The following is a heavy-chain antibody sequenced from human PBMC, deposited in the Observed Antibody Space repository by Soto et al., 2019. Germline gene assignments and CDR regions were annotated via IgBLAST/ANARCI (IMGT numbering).Heavy chain of an antibody. CDR1: GYTFTNYN. Sequence: QVQLVQSGADVKKTGASVKVSCKASGYTFTNYNINWVRQAPGQGLEWMGWISAYNGNTYNAQKLQGRVTMTTETSTSTIYKSLRSLRSDDTALYYSARKIATAFDYWGQGTLVTGSS. V-gene: IGHV1-18*01. CDR3: ARKIATAFDY. D-gene: IGHD6-13*01. CDR2: ISAYNGNT. J-gene: IGHJ4*02.